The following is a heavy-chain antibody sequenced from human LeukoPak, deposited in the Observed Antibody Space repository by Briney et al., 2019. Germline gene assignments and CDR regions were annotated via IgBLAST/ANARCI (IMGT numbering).Heavy chain of an antibody. CDR3: ARGRFGDGVHFDY. V-gene: IGHV3-13*01. CDR1: GFTFSSYD. CDR2: IGTAGDT. Sequence: GGSLRLSCAASGFTFSSYDMHWVRQATGKGLEWVSAIGTAGDTYYPGSVKGRFTISRENAKNSLYLQMNSLRAGDTAVYYCARGRFGDGVHFDYWGQGTLVTVSS. J-gene: IGHJ4*02. D-gene: IGHD3-10*01.